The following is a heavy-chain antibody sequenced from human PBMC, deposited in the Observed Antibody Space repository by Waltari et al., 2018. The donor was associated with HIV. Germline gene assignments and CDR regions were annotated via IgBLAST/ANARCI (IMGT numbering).Heavy chain of an antibody. CDR3: ARGDQATVIDY. D-gene: IGHD3-16*02. V-gene: IGHV3-74*01. CDR1: GFTFSSYW. CDR2: INSDGSST. J-gene: IGHJ4*02. Sequence: EVQLVESGGGLVQPGGSLRLSCAASGFTFSSYWMHWVRQAPGKGLVWGSRINSDGSSTSYADSVKGRFTISRDNAKNTLYLQMNSLRVEDTAVYYCARGDQATVIDYWGQGTLVTVSS.